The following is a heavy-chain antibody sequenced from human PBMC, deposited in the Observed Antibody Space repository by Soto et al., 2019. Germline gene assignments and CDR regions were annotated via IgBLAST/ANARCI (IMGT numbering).Heavy chain of an antibody. CDR3: ARDIRGYSRAFDY. CDR1: GDCVIFDSYN. CDR2: IFSSGRT. V-gene: IGHV4-61*01. Sequence: ETLSLTCTVSGDCVIFDSYNWTWIRQPPGKGLEWIGYIFSSGRTNYNPSLKSRVTISLDRSTNQLYLKLTSVTAADTAVYYWARDIRGYSRAFDYWGQGTLVTGSS. J-gene: IGHJ4*02. D-gene: IGHD5-18*01.